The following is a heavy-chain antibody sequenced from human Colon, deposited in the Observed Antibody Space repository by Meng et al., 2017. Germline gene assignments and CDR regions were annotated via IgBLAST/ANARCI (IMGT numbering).Heavy chain of an antibody. CDR3: GTYTSGSYTPPPAD. CDR1: GLTFSSRV. J-gene: IGHJ4*02. D-gene: IGHD6-19*01. V-gene: IGHV3-23*01. CDR2: ITDSGVGT. Sequence: GESLKSSCAASGLTFSSRVMSWVRQAPGKGLEWLSAITDSGVGTFYADSVKGRFTISRDNSKNTLYLQMSSLRAEDTAVYYCGTYTSGSYTPPPADWGQGTLVTVSS.